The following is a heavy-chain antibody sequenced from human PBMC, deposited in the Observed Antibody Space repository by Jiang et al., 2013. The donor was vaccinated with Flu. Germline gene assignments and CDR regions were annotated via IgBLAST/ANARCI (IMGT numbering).Heavy chain of an antibody. CDR2: IYHSGST. CDR1: GYSISSGYY. V-gene: IGHV4-38-2*01. J-gene: IGHJ5*02. CDR3: ARVPLQDYYDSTGGWFDP. D-gene: IGHD3-22*01. Sequence: LLKPSETLSLTCAVSGYSISSGYYWGWIRQPPGKGLEWIGSIYHSGSTYYNPSLKSRVTISVDTSKNQFSLKLSSVTAADTAVYYCARVPLQDYYDSTGGWFDPWGQGTLVTVSS.